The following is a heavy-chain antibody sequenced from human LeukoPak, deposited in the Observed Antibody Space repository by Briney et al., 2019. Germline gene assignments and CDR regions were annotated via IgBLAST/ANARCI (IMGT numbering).Heavy chain of an antibody. V-gene: IGHV3-33*01. D-gene: IGHD3-22*01. CDR1: GFTLSSFG. CDR2: IWYDGSNK. CDR3: ARELPPVVTYYFDY. Sequence: GGSLRLSCAASGFTLSSFGMHWVRQAPGKGLEWVAVIWYDGSNKYYADSVEGRFTISRDNSKNTLYLQMSSLRAEDTAVYYCARELPPVVTYYFDYWGQGTLVTVSS. J-gene: IGHJ4*02.